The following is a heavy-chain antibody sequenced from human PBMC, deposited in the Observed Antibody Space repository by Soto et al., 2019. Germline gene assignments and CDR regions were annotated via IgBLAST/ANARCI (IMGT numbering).Heavy chain of an antibody. CDR3: AKDLGLLWFGENSAFDS. Sequence: QVQLVESGGGVVQPGRSLRLSCAASGFTFSSYGMHWVRQAPGKGLEWVAVISYDGSNKYYADSVKGRFTISRDNSKNTLYLQMNSLRAEDTAVYYCAKDLGLLWFGENSAFDSWGQGTMVTVSS. CDR1: GFTFSSYG. J-gene: IGHJ3*02. D-gene: IGHD3-10*01. CDR2: ISYDGSNK. V-gene: IGHV3-30*18.